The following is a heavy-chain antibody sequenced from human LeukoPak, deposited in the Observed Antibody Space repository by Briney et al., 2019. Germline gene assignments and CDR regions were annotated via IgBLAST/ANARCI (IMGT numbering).Heavy chain of an antibody. CDR1: GFTFDDYA. CDR2: ISWNSGTI. J-gene: IGHJ5*02. CDR3: ARGNSGSYSQDWFDP. V-gene: IGHV3-9*03. Sequence: GGSLRLSCAASGFTFDDYAMHWVRQAPGKGLEWVSGISWNSGTIGYADSVKGRFTISRDNAKNSLYLQMNSLRDDDVALYYCARGNSGSYSQDWFDPWGQGTLVTVSS. D-gene: IGHD1-26*01.